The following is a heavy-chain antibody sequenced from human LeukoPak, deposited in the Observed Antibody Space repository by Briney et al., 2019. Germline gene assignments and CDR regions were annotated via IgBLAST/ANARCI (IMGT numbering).Heavy chain of an antibody. J-gene: IGHJ4*02. D-gene: IGHD5-24*01. CDR3: ATGRDAYKSGC. Sequence: PGGSLRLSCAASGFTFSSYSMNWVRQAPGKGLEWVSTIYSGGNTFYADSVKGRFTISRDNSKNTLYFQMNSLRAEDTAVYYCATGRDAYKSGCWGQGTLVTVSS. V-gene: IGHV3-66*01. CDR1: GFTFSSYS. CDR2: IYSGGNT.